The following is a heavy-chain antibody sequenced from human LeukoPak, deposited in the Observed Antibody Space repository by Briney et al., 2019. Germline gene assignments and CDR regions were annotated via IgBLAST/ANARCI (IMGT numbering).Heavy chain of an antibody. CDR1: GFTFSDYY. D-gene: IGHD3-22*01. CDR3: ARALCYYDTSGALHGAY. Sequence: GGSLRLSCAASGFTFSDYYMSWIRQAPGKGLEWVSYISGSGSTIFYADSVKGRFTISRDNAKNSLYLQMNSLRAEDTAVYYCARALCYYDTSGALHGAYWGQGTLVTVSS. V-gene: IGHV3-11*01. J-gene: IGHJ4*02. CDR2: ISGSGSTI.